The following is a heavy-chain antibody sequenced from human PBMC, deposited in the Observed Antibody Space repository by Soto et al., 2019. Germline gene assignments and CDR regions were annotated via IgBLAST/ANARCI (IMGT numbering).Heavy chain of an antibody. V-gene: IGHV4-30-4*08. CDR3: ARTGLADLYGGDYFDY. CDR2: IYYSGST. CDR1: GGSISTRSSY. J-gene: IGHJ4*02. Sequence: TSETLSLTCTVSGGSISTRSSYWGWIRQPPGKGLEWIGYIYYSGSTYYNPSLKSRVTISVDTSKNQFSLKLSSVTAADTAVYYCARTGLADLYGGDYFDYWGQGTLVTVSS. D-gene: IGHD6-13*01.